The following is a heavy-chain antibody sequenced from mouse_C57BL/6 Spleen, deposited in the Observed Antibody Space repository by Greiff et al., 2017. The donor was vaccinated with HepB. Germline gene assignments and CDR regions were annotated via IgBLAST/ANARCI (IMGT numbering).Heavy chain of an antibody. D-gene: IGHD1-2*01. J-gene: IGHJ2*01. V-gene: IGHV5-9-1*02. CDR3: TRGQPTAYYFDY. CDR1: GFTFSSYA. CDR2: ISSGGDYI. Sequence: EVQLQESGEGLVKPGGSLKLSCAASGFTFSSYAMSWVRQTPEKRLEWVAYISSGGDYIYYADTVKGRFTISRVNARNTLYLQMSSLKSEDTAMYYCTRGQPTAYYFDYWGQGTTLTVSS.